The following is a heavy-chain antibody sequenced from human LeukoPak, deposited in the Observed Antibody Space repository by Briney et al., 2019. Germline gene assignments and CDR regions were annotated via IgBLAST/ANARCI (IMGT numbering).Heavy chain of an antibody. CDR2: IYSGDSDT. CDR3: ARLASGYSSGWLAY. Sequence: GESLKISCKGSGYSFTNYWIGWVRQMPGKGLEWMGIIYSGDSDTRYSPSLQGQVTMSADKSIRTAYLQWSSLKASDTAMYYCARLASGYSSGWLAYWGQGTLVTVS. V-gene: IGHV5-51*01. CDR1: GYSFTNYW. J-gene: IGHJ4*02. D-gene: IGHD6-19*01.